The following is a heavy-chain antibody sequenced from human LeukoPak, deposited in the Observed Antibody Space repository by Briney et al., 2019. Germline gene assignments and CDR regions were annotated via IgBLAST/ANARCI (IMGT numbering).Heavy chain of an antibody. V-gene: IGHV1-46*01. J-gene: IGHJ4*02. CDR1: GYTFTSYF. CDR2: INPSGGST. Sequence: ASVKVSCKASGYTFTSYFIHWVRQAPGQGLEWMGIINPSGGSTGYPQKFQGRVTMTRDTSTSTVYMEPSSLRSEDAAVYYCARVHYYDSSGYYYFDYWGQGTLVTVSS. CDR3: ARVHYYDSSGYYYFDY. D-gene: IGHD3-22*01.